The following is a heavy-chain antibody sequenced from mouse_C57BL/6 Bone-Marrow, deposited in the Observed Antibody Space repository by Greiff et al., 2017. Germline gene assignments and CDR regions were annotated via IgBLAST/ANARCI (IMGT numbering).Heavy chain of an antibody. D-gene: IGHD3-1*01. CDR3: TTKGPGLNYAMDY. Sequence: VQLQQSGAELVRPGASVKLSCTASGFNIKDYYMHWVKQRPEQGLEWIGRIDPEDGATEYAPKFKGKATMTADTSSNTAYLHLSSLTSEDTAVYYCTTKGPGLNYAMDYWGQGTSVTVSS. CDR1: GFNIKDYY. CDR2: IDPEDGAT. V-gene: IGHV14-1*01. J-gene: IGHJ4*01.